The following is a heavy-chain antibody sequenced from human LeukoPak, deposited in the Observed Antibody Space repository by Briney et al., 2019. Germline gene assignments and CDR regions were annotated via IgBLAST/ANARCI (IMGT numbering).Heavy chain of an antibody. CDR1: GFTLSSYA. V-gene: IGHV3-23*01. CDR2: ISVSGNT. Sequence: GGSLRLSCAASGFTLSSYAMSWVRQGPGKGLEWVSAISVSGNTYHADSVKGRFTISRDSSKNTLYLQMNSLRAEDTAVYYCASGDYLRNSDYRGQGTLVTVSS. J-gene: IGHJ4*02. D-gene: IGHD1-14*01. CDR3: ASGDYLRNSDY.